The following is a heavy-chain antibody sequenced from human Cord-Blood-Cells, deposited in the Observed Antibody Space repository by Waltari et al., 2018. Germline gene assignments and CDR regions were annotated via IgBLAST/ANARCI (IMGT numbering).Heavy chain of an antibody. Sequence: QVQLQQWGAGLLKPSDTLSLTCAVYGGSFSGYYWIWLRQPPGKGLEWIGEINHSGSTNYNPSLKSRVTISVDTSKNQFSLKLSSVTAADTAVYYCAKTGAGDGTFYFDYWGQGTLVTVSS. D-gene: IGHD7-27*01. V-gene: IGHV4-34*01. CDR3: AKTGAGDGTFYFDY. CDR1: GGSFSGYY. J-gene: IGHJ4*02. CDR2: INHSGST.